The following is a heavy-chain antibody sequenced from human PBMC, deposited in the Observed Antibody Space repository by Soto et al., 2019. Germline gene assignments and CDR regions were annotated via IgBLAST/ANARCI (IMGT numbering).Heavy chain of an antibody. CDR3: EHSRGYDSTAGD. Sequence: QITLKESGPTLVKPTQTLTLTCTFSGFSLSTSGVGVGWIRQPPGKALEWLALIYWDDDKRYSPSLKSRLTITKASARNQAVLTMTNMDPVDTATYYCEHSRGYDSTAGDWGQGTLVTVSS. CDR1: GFSLSTSGVG. V-gene: IGHV2-5*02. D-gene: IGHD3-22*01. CDR2: IYWDDDK. J-gene: IGHJ4*02.